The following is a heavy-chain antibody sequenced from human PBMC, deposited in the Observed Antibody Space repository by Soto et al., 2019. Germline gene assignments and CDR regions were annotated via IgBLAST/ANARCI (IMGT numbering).Heavy chain of an antibody. Sequence: QVQLVQSGAEVKKPGSSVKVSCKASGGTFSSYTISWVRQAPGQGLEWMGRIIPILGIANYAQKFQGRVTITADKSTSTAYMELSSLRSEDTAVYYCASGRRALVTDAFDSWGQGTMVTVSS. J-gene: IGHJ3*02. CDR3: ASGRRALVTDAFDS. V-gene: IGHV1-69*02. CDR2: IIPILGIA. D-gene: IGHD1-1*01. CDR1: GGTFSSYT.